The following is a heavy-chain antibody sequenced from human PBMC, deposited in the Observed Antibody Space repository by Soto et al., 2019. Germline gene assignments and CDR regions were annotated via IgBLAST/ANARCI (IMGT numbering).Heavy chain of an antibody. CDR2: IIPMFGTA. CDR3: ARGWETVGTTTPFAY. V-gene: IGHV1-69*13. CDR1: GSTFSTYA. Sequence: SVKVSCKASGSTFSTYAITWVRQAPGQGLEWMGGIIPMFGTANYAQKFRGRVTVTADESTSTAHMELSSLRSEDTAVYYCARGWETVGTTTPFAYWGQGTLVTVSS. D-gene: IGHD1-26*01. J-gene: IGHJ4*02.